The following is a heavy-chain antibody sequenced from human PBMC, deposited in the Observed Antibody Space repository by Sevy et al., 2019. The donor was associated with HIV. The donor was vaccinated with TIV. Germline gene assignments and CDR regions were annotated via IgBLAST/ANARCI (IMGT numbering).Heavy chain of an antibody. CDR3: ARGYDFWSGYYTPDWYFDL. V-gene: IGHV3-21*01. Sequence: GGSLRLSCAASGFTFSTYIMNWVRQAPGRGLEWVSSISSTSNHIYYADSVKGRFTISRDNAKNSLYLQMNSLRAEDTAVFYCARGYDFWSGYYTPDWYFDLWGRGTLVTVSS. J-gene: IGHJ2*01. CDR2: ISSTSNHI. D-gene: IGHD3-3*01. CDR1: GFTFSTYI.